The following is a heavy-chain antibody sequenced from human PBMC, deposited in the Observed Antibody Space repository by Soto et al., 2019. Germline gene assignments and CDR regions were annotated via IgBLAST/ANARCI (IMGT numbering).Heavy chain of an antibody. CDR2: IYMGGST. CDR3: ARGSVQLWDDAFDI. J-gene: IGHJ3*02. V-gene: IGHV3-66*01. D-gene: IGHD5-18*01. CDR1: GFTVSSNF. Sequence: GGSLRLSCAASGFTVSSNFMTWVRQPPGKGLEWVSAIYMGGSTYYANSVKGRFTISRDNSKNTLYLQMNSLRAEDTAVYYCARGSVQLWDDAFDIWGQGTMVTVSS.